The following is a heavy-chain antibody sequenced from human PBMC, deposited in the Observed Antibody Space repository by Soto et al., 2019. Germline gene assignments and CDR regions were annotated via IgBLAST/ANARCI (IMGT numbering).Heavy chain of an antibody. J-gene: IGHJ4*02. D-gene: IGHD6-19*01. V-gene: IGHV4-61*01. CDR1: GGSVSSGSYY. CDR2: IYYSGNT. CDR3: ARGLDSSGWYGVDY. Sequence: PSETLSLTCTVSGGSVSSGSYYWSWIRQPPGKGLEWIGYIYYSGNTNYNPSLKSRVTISVDTSKNQFSLKLSSVTAADTAVYYCARGLDSSGWYGVDYWGQGTLVTVSS.